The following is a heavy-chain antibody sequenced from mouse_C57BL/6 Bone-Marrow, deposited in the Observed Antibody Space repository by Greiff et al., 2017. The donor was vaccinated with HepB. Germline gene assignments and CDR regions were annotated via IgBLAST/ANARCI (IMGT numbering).Heavy chain of an antibody. CDR2: ISGGGGNT. D-gene: IGHD2-3*01. J-gene: IGHJ2*01. CDR1: GFTFSSYT. Sequence: EVKVVESGGGLVKPGGSLKLPCAASGFTFSSYTMSWVRQTPEKRLEWVATISGGGGNTYYPDSVKGRFTISRDNAKNTLYLQMSSLRSEDTALYYCATYDGYYNFDYWGQGTTLTVSS. V-gene: IGHV5-9*01. CDR3: ATYDGYYNFDY.